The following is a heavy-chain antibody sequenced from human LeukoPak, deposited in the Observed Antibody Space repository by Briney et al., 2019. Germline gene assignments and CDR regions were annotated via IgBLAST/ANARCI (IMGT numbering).Heavy chain of an antibody. CDR2: INHSGSP. Sequence: PSETLSLTCAVSGGSFSGYYWSCIPHPPGKGLEWIGDINHSGSPNYNASLKSRVTISVDTSKNQFSLKLSSVSAADTAVYYCARVATLSAFDYWSQGTLVTVSS. D-gene: IGHD5-12*01. V-gene: IGHV4-34*01. CDR1: GGSFSGYY. J-gene: IGHJ4*02. CDR3: ARVATLSAFDY.